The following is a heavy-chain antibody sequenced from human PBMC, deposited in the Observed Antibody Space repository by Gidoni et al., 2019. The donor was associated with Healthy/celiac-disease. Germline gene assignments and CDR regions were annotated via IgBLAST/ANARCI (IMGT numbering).Heavy chain of an antibody. V-gene: IGHV4-59*01. D-gene: IGHD2-21*02. CDR3: ARRGGDGYFDY. CDR2: IYYSGST. CDR1: GGSISSYY. Sequence: QVQLQESGPGLVKPSETLSLTCTVSGGSISSYYWSWIRQPPGKGLEWIGYIYYSGSTNYNPSLKSRVTISVDTSKNQFSLKLSSVTAADTAVYYCARRGGDGYFDYWGQGTLVTVSS. J-gene: IGHJ4*02.